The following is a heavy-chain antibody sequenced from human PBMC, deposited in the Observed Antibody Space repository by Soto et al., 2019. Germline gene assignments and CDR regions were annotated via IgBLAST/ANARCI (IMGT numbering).Heavy chain of an antibody. V-gene: IGHV4-34*01. CDR1: GGSFSGYY. CDR2: INHSGST. J-gene: IGHJ5*02. D-gene: IGHD2-2*01. CDR3: TKCLSGRAFDP. Sequence: SETLSLTCAVYGGSFSGYYWSWIRQPPGKGLEWIGEINHSGSTNYNPSLKSRVTISVDTSKNQFSLKLSSVTAADTAVYYCTKCLSGRAFDPWGQGTLVTVS.